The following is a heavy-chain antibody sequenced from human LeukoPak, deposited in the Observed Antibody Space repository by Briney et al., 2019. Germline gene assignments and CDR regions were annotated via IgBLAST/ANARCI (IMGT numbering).Heavy chain of an antibody. D-gene: IGHD1-26*01. CDR3: ARVGYSGSYSDY. J-gene: IGHJ4*02. Sequence: GGSLRLSCAAYGYTFSSYAMHWVRQAPGKGLEYVSAISSNGDSTYYANSVKGRFTISRDNSKNTLYLQMGSLRAEDMAVYYCARVGYSGSYSDYWGQGTLVTVSS. CDR2: ISSNGDST. V-gene: IGHV3-64*01. CDR1: GYTFSSYA.